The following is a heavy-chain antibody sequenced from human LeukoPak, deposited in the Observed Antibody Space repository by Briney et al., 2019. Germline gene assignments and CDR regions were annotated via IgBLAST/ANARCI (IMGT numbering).Heavy chain of an antibody. V-gene: IGHV1-69*01. CDR1: GGTFSSYA. J-gene: IGHJ4*02. CDR3: ARDQVPDSSSSFDY. Sequence: SVKVSCKASGGTFSSYAISWVRQAPGQGLEWMGGIIPLFGTANYPQKFQGRVTITADEHASTAYIELSSLRSEDTAVYYCARDQVPDSSSSFDYWGQGTLVTVSS. CDR2: IIPLFGTA. D-gene: IGHD6-13*01.